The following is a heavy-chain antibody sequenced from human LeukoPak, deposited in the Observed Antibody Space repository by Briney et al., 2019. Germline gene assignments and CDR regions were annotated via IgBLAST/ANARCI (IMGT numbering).Heavy chain of an antibody. V-gene: IGHV3-21*01. CDR1: GFTFSSYS. J-gene: IGHJ5*02. D-gene: IGHD6-13*01. Sequence: GGSLRLSCAASGFTFSSYSMNWVRQAPGKGLEWVSSISSSSSYIYYADSVKGRFTISRDNAKNSLYLQMNSLRAEDTALYYCARDGGSLYSSSWLNWFDPWGQGTLVTVSS. CDR3: ARDGGSLYSSSWLNWFDP. CDR2: ISSSSSYI.